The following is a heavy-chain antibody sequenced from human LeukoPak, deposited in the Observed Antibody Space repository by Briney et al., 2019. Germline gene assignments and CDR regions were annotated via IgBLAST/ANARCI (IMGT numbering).Heavy chain of an antibody. V-gene: IGHV4-61*02. CDR3: ATSDWFDP. Sequence: SQTLSLTRTVSGGSISSGSYYWSWIRQPAGKGLEWIGRIYTSGSTNYNPSLKSRVTISVDTSKNQFSLKLSSVTAADTAVYYCATSDWFDPWGQGTLVTVSS. CDR2: IYTSGST. CDR1: GGSISSGSYY. J-gene: IGHJ5*02.